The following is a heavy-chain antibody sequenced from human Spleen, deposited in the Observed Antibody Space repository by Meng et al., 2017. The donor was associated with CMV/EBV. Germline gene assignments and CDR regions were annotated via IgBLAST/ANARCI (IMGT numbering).Heavy chain of an antibody. V-gene: IGHV6-1*01. Sequence: SSSRAAGNWIRQSPSRDLGWLGRTYYRSKWYNDDAVSVKSRITINPDTSKNQFSLQLNSVTPEDTAVYYCARGPAGWFGVVTRAFDYWGQGTLVTVSS. D-gene: IGHD3-3*01. J-gene: IGHJ4*02. CDR2: TYYRSKWYN. CDR3: ARGPAGWFGVVTRAFDY. CDR1: SSSRAA.